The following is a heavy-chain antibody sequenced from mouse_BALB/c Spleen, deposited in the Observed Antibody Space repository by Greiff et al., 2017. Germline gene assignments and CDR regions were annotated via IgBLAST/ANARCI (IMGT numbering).Heavy chain of an antibody. V-gene: IGHV5-2*03. Sequence: EVMLVESGGGLVQPGESLKLSCESNEYEFPSHDMSWVRKTPEKRLELVAAINSDGGSTYYPDTMERRFIISRDNAKNTLYLQMSSLKSEDTAMYYCARPYGRGYFDVWGAGTTVTVSS. J-gene: IGHJ1*01. CDR2: INSDGGST. CDR1: EYEFPSHD. CDR3: ARPYGRGYFDV. D-gene: IGHD1-1*01.